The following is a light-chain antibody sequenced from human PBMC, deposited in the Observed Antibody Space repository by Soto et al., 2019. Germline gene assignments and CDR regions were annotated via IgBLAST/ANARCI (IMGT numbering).Light chain of an antibody. CDR1: SSDVGGYNY. CDR3: SSYTSKV. V-gene: IGLV2-14*01. Sequence: QSALTQPASVSGSPGQSITISCTGTSSDVGGYNYVSWYQQHPGKAPKLMIYEVSNRPSGVSNRFSGSKSGNTASLTISGLQAEDEADYYCSSYTSKVFGTGTKHTVL. CDR2: EVS. J-gene: IGLJ1*01.